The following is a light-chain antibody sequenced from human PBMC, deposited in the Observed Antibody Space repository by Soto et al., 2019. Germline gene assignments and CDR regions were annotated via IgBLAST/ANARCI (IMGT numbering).Light chain of an antibody. V-gene: IGKV1-12*01. J-gene: IGKJ4*01. CDR3: QQTNSFPVT. CDR1: QDISSW. Sequence: DIQMTQSPSSLSASVGDKVTITCRASQDISSWLAWFQQKPGKAPKLLIYSASSLQSGVPSRFSGSGTGPDFTLTISGLQPEDFAVYYCQQTNSFPVTFGGGTKVEIK. CDR2: SAS.